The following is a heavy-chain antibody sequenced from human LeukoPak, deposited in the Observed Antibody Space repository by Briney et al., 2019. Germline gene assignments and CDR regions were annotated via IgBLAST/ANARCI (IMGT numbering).Heavy chain of an antibody. CDR1: GFTFSSYA. Sequence: GGSLRLSCAASGFTFSSYAMSWVRQAPGKGLEWVSAISGSGGSTYYADSVKGRFTISRDNSKNTLYLQMNSLRAEDTAVYYCARGGAVAGTWYPSLYFDYWGQGTLVTVSS. D-gene: IGHD6-19*01. J-gene: IGHJ4*02. V-gene: IGHV3-23*01. CDR2: ISGSGGST. CDR3: ARGGAVAGTWYPSLYFDY.